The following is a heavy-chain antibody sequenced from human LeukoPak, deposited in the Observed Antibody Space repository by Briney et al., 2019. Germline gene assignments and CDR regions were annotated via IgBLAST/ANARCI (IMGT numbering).Heavy chain of an antibody. CDR3: ARDPDYYGSGSYGYYYGMDV. V-gene: IGHV4-4*07. D-gene: IGHD3-10*01. Sequence: SETLSLTCTVSGGSISSYYWSWIRQPAEKGLEWIGRIYTSGSTNYNPSLKSRVTMSVDTSKNQFSLKLSSVTAADTAVYYCARDPDYYGSGSYGYYYGMDVWGQGTTVTVSS. CDR2: IYTSGST. J-gene: IGHJ6*02. CDR1: GGSISSYY.